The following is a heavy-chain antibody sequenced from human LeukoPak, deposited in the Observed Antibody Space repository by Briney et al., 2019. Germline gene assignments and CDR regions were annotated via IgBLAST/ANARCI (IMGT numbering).Heavy chain of an antibody. CDR2: IHTDGRTT. CDR1: GFTFSDKW. D-gene: IGHD6-13*01. Sequence: GGSLRLSCVASGFTFSDKWMRWVRQVPGEGLVWVSYIHTDGRTTGYADSVKGRFTISRDNSKNTLYLQMSSLRAEDTATYYCVTESHSRSWYYWGQGTLVTVSS. CDR3: VTESHSRSWYY. J-gene: IGHJ4*02. V-gene: IGHV3-74*01.